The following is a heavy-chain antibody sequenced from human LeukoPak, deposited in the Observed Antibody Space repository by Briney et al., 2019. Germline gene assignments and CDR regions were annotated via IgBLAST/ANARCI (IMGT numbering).Heavy chain of an antibody. CDR2: INPKTGGT. V-gene: IGHV1-2*02. D-gene: IGHD4-17*01. J-gene: IGHJ4*02. CDR3: ARGSTGLRGRTDC. CDR1: GYTFSDYY. Sequence: ASVKVSCKASGYTFSDYYMHWVRQAPGQGLEWMGWINPKTGGTNYAQKFQGRVTMIRDTSIRTAYMELSRLRSDDTAVYYCARGSTGLRGRTDCWGQGTLVTVSS.